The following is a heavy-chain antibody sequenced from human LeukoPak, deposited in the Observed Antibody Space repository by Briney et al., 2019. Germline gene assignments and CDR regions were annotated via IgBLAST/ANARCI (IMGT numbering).Heavy chain of an antibody. Sequence: GGSLRLSCAASGFAFSSYAMSWVRQAPGKGLECVSLIICSGGNTYHADSVKGRFTISRDNSKNTLYLQMNSLRAEDTAVYYCAKGVMSSGYYKYNWFDPWGQGTLVTVSS. CDR3: AKGVMSSGYYKYNWFDP. V-gene: IGHV3-23*01. J-gene: IGHJ5*02. CDR2: IICSGGNT. CDR1: GFAFSSYA. D-gene: IGHD3-22*01.